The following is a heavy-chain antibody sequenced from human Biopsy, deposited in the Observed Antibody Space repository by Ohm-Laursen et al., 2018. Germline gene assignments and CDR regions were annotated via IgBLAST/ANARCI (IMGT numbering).Heavy chain of an antibody. J-gene: IGHJ4*02. V-gene: IGHV3-66*01. CDR3: VRGLADGVHLN. D-gene: IGHD4-17*01. CDR1: GFTINSNY. Sequence: SLRLSCTASGFTINSNYMNWARQAPGKGLEWVSVIYTGDITSYADSVKGRFTISRDISKNALYLHMNSLRAEDGGVYYCVRGLADGVHLNWGQGTLVAVSS. CDR2: IYTGDIT.